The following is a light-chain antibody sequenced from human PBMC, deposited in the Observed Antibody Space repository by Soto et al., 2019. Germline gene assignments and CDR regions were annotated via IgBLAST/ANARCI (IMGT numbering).Light chain of an antibody. J-gene: IGKJ4*01. Sequence: EIVLTQSPATLSLTPGEGATLSCRASQSVGNALAWYQQKPGQAPRLLIYAASNRATGIPARLSGSGSATSFTFTISSLAPEDFAVYYCQQRSDWPLTFGGGTKVDIK. CDR1: QSVGNA. CDR2: AAS. CDR3: QQRSDWPLT. V-gene: IGKV3-11*01.